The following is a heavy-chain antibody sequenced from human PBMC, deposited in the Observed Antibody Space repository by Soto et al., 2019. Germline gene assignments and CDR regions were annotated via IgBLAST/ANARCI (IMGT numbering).Heavy chain of an antibody. CDR3: ARDPSGSGPNFDY. Sequence: QLQLQESGSGLVKPSQTVSLTCAVSGGSISSGGYPWSWIRQPPGKGLEWIGYIDHSGSTYYNPSLKIRVHISVDTSKNQLYLKLSAVTAADTAVDYCARDPSGSGPNFDYWGQGALVTVSS. V-gene: IGHV4-30-2*01. J-gene: IGHJ4*02. D-gene: IGHD3-10*01. CDR2: IDHSGST. CDR1: GGSISSGGYP.